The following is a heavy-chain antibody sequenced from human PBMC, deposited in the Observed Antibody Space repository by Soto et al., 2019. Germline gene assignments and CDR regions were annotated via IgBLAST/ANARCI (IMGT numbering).Heavy chain of an antibody. CDR3: AKENVLFAMDL. Sequence: GGSLRLSCAASGFIFSGYAMHWVRRAPGKGLDWVAVISYDGSTEYYAESVRGRFTISRDNSKNTLYLQMNSLRAEDTAVYYCAKENVLFAMDLWGQGSTVTSP. CDR1: GFIFSGYA. J-gene: IGHJ6*02. D-gene: IGHD3-3*01. V-gene: IGHV3-30-3*01. CDR2: ISYDGSTE.